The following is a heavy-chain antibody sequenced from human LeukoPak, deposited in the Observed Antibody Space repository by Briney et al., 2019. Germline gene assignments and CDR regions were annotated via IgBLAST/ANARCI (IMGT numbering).Heavy chain of an antibody. J-gene: IGHJ6*03. Sequence: GASVTVSCMASGYTFTIYGISGVRQAPGQGGEWMGWISAYNGNTNYAQKLQGRVTMTTDTSTSTAYMELRSLRSDDTAVYYCARAGTLLWFGELLGYYYYYMDVWGKGTTVTVSS. CDR1: GYTFTIYG. CDR2: ISAYNGNT. CDR3: ARAGTLLWFGELLGYYYYYMDV. V-gene: IGHV1-18*01. D-gene: IGHD3-10*01.